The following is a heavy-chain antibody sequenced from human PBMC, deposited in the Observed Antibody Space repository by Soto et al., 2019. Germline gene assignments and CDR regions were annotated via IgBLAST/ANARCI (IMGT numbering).Heavy chain of an antibody. V-gene: IGHV4-34*01. CDR2: INHSGST. Sequence: SETLSLTCAVYGGSFSGYYWSWIRQPPGKGLEWIGEINHSGSTNYNPSLKSRVTISVDTSKNQFSLKLSSVTAADTAVYYCARVVIAAAGDLFDYWGQGTPVTVSS. J-gene: IGHJ4*02. CDR1: GGSFSGYY. CDR3: ARVVIAAAGDLFDY. D-gene: IGHD6-13*01.